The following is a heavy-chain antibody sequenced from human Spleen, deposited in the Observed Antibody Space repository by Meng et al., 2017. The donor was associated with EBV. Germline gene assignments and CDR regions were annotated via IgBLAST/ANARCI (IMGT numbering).Heavy chain of an antibody. CDR1: GGSFSAYY. CDR2: INHSGST. V-gene: IGHV4-34*01. D-gene: IGHD6-13*01. J-gene: IGHJ4*02. CDR3: ARGGHFGAAAGPDY. Sequence: AQLQPWGAGLLNPSETLSLTCAVYGGSFSAYYWSWIRQPPGKGLEWIGEINHSGSTNYNPSLKSRVTISVDTSKNQFSLKLSSVTAADTAVYYCARGGHFGAAAGPDYWGQGTLVTVSS.